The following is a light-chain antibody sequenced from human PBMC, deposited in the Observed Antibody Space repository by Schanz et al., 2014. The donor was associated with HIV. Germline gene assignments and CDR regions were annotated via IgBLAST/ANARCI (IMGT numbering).Light chain of an antibody. J-gene: IGKJ1*01. Sequence: EIVMTQSPATLSVSPGERATLSCRASQSVSSDLPWYQQKPSQAPRLLIYDASSRATGIPDRFSGSGSGTDFTLTISRLEPDDFAVYYCQQYGSSPRTFGQGTKVEIK. CDR1: QSVSSD. V-gene: IGKV3-20*01. CDR2: DAS. CDR3: QQYGSSPRT.